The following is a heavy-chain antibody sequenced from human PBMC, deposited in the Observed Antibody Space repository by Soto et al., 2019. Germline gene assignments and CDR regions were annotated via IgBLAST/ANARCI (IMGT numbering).Heavy chain of an antibody. D-gene: IGHD2-21*02. V-gene: IGHV3-23*01. Sequence: EVQLLESGGGLVQPGGSVRLSCAASGLTFGNYAMSWVRQAPGKGLEWVSAISGDSGRTYYADSVKGRFTISRDNSKNTLYLQMNTLRAEDTAVYYCAVTPNCGRDCSAASYWYFDIWGRRTLVTVSS. CDR3: AVTPNCGRDCSAASYWYFDI. CDR1: GLTFGNYA. CDR2: ISGDSGRT. J-gene: IGHJ2*01.